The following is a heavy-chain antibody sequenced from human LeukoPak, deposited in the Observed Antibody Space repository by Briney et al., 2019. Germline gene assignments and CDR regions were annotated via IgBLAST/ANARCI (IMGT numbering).Heavy chain of an antibody. D-gene: IGHD3-3*01. J-gene: IGHJ6*02. V-gene: IGHV1-69*13. Sequence: SVKVSCTASGGTFSSYAISWVRQAPGQGLEWMGGIIPIFGTANYAQKFQGRVTITADESTSTVYMELSSLRSEDTAVYYCASSPGGVLRFLEWSTPTLDVWGQGTTVTVSS. CDR2: IIPIFGTA. CDR1: GGTFSSYA. CDR3: ASSPGGVLRFLEWSTPTLDV.